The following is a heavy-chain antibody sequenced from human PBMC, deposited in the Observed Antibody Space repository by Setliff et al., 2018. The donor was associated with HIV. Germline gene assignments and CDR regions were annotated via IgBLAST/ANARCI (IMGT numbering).Heavy chain of an antibody. V-gene: IGHV4-31*03. CDR2: INYSGST. J-gene: IGHJ4*02. CDR3: ARHKSQPYYFDY. CDR1: GGSISSGGSY. Sequence: SETLSLTCTVSGGSISSGGSYWSWIRQHPGKGLEWIGYINYSGSTYYNPSLKSRVTISVDTSKNQFSLKLSSVTAADTAVYYCARHKSQPYYFDYWGQGTLVTVSS.